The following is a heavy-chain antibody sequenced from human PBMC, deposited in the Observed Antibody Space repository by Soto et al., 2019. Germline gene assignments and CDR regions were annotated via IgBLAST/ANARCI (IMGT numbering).Heavy chain of an antibody. CDR2: TIPMFGTP. CDR3: ARPLRDRNYYYGMAV. CDR1: GGTFSRYA. J-gene: IGHJ6*02. Sequence: VQLVQSGAEMQQPGASVRVSCKASGGTFSRYAFSWVRQAPGQGLEWLGGTIPMFGTPYYAQKFQGRVAISADESTATVYMELSSPRSEDTAVYFCARPLRDRNYYYGMAVWGQGTTVTVSS. D-gene: IGHD3-22*01. V-gene: IGHV1-69*01.